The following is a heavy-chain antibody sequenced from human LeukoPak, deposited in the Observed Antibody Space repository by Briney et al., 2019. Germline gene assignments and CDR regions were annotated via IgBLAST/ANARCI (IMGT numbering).Heavy chain of an antibody. CDR1: GFTFSSYA. D-gene: IGHD3-10*01. CDR3: ARYGSGTSYITNYFDY. CDR2: VRGSGGST. V-gene: IGHV3-23*01. J-gene: IGHJ4*02. Sequence: TGGSLRLSCAASGFTFSSYAMNWVRQAPGKGLEWVSVVRGSGGSTYYADSVKGRFTISRDNAKNSLYLQMKSLRDEDTAVYYCARYGSGTSYITNYFDYWGQGTLVTVSS.